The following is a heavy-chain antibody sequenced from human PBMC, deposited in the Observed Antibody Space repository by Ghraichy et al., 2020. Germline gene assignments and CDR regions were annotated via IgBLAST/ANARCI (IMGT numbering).Heavy chain of an antibody. J-gene: IGHJ6*02. V-gene: IGHV4-34*01. D-gene: IGHD2-2*01. CDR2: INHSGST. Sequence: SETLSLTCAVYGGSFSGYYWSWIRQPPGKGLEWIGEINHSGSTNYNPSLKSRVTISVDTSKNQFSLKLSSVTAADTAVYYCARVIIVVVPAAMGGGETATDPSGWRYYYYGMDVWGQGTTVTVSS. CDR3: ARVIIVVVPAAMGGGETATDPSGWRYYYYGMDV. CDR1: GGSFSGYY.